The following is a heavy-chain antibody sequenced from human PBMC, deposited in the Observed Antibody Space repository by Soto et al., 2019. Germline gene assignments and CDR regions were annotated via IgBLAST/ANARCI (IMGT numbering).Heavy chain of an antibody. CDR2: IASDGSRI. D-gene: IGHD2-15*01. V-gene: IGHV3-74*01. Sequence: EVQLLESGGGLVQPGESLRLSCAASGFTFSNYGMHWVRQAPGKGLVWVSSIASDGSRITYADFVKGRFTISRDNAKNTVYLHMNSLTAEDTAVYYCVRTSLVVAVATREDFWGQGTLVTVSS. J-gene: IGHJ4*02. CDR1: GFTFSNYG. CDR3: VRTSLVVAVATREDF.